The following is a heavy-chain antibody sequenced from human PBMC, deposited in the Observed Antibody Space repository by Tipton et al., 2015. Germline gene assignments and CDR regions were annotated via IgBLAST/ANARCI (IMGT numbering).Heavy chain of an antibody. D-gene: IGHD3-10*02. CDR3: ARDYVYNWFDP. CDR1: GGSIRDTTYY. V-gene: IGHV4-61*01. J-gene: IGHJ5*02. Sequence: TLSLTCTVAGGSIRDTTYYWGWIRQPPGKGLEWIGYIYYSGSTNYNPSLKSRVTISVDTSKNQFSLKLSSVTAADTAVYYCARDYVYNWFDPWGQGTLVTVSS. CDR2: IYYSGST.